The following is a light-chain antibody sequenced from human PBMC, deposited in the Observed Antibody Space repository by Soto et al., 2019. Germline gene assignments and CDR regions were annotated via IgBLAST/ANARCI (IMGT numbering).Light chain of an antibody. CDR1: QSVRSY. CDR2: DAS. Sequence: EIVLTQSPATLSLSPGERATLSGRASQSVRSYLAWYQQKPGQAPRILIYDASNTATGIPARFSGSGSGTDFTLTISSLQPDDSATYYCQQCNTLWTFGQGTQVDIK. V-gene: IGKV3-11*01. CDR3: QQCNTLWT. J-gene: IGKJ1*01.